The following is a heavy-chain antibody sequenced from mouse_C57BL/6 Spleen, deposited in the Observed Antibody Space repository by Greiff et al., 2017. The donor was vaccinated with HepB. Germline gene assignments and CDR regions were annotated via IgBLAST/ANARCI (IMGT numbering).Heavy chain of an antibody. J-gene: IGHJ3*01. V-gene: IGHV1-22*01. CDR2: INPNNGGT. D-gene: IGHD2-1*01. Sequence: VQLKESGPELVKPGASVKMSCKASGYTFTDYNMHWVKQSHGKSLEWIGYINPNNGGTSYNQKFKGKATLTVNKSSSTAYMELRSLTSEDSAVYYCASSYGNWFAYWGQGTLVTVSA. CDR1: GYTFTDYN. CDR3: ASSYGNWFAY.